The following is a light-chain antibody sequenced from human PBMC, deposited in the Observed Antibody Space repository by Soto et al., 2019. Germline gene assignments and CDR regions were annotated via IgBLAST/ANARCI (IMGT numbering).Light chain of an antibody. CDR1: STDVGGYNY. CDR2: EVI. CDR3: LSYTTSGTRV. J-gene: IGLJ1*01. V-gene: IGLV2-14*01. Sequence: QSALTQPASVSGSPGQSITISCSGTSTDVGGYNYVSWYQQHPGKAPELMIYEVINRPSGVSNRISGSKSGNTASLTISGLQAEDEAEYYCLSYTTSGTRVFGTGTKLTVL.